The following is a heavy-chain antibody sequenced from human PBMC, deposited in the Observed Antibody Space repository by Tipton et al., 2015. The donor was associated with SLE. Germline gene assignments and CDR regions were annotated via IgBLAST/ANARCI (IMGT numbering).Heavy chain of an antibody. J-gene: IGHJ6*02. Sequence: GLVKPSETLSLTCAVYGGSFSGYYWSWIRQPPGKVLEWIGEINHSGSTNYNPSLKSRVTISVDTSKNQFSLKLSSVTAADTAVYYCARGGIAARPGYYSYAMDVWGQGTTVTVS. D-gene: IGHD6-6*01. V-gene: IGHV4-34*01. CDR3: ARGGIAARPGYYSYAMDV. CDR1: GGSFSGYY. CDR2: INHSGST.